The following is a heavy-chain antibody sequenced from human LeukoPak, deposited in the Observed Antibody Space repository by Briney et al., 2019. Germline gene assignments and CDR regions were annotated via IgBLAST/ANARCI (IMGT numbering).Heavy chain of an antibody. CDR3: AKAELGVDTFFDY. CDR2: ISDSGSTI. CDR1: GFTFSDYY. J-gene: IGHJ4*02. D-gene: IGHD3-3*01. V-gene: IGHV3-11*01. Sequence: GGSLRLSCAASGFTFSDYYMSWIRQAPGKGLEWVSYISDSGSTIYYADSVKGRFTLSRDNAKNSLYLQMNSLRAEDTAFYYCAKAELGVDTFFDYWGQGTLVTVSS.